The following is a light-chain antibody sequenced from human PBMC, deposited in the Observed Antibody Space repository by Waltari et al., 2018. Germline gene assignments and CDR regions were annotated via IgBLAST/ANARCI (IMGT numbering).Light chain of an antibody. Sequence: EIVLTQSPATLSLSPGERATLSCRASQSVSSSLAWYQHIPGQAPRLLIYDASNSAAGIPARFSGSGSGTDVTLTISSLEPEDFAFYYCQQRNNWPWAFGQGTKVEIK. CDR3: QQRNNWPWA. CDR1: QSVSSS. CDR2: DAS. J-gene: IGKJ1*01. V-gene: IGKV3-11*01.